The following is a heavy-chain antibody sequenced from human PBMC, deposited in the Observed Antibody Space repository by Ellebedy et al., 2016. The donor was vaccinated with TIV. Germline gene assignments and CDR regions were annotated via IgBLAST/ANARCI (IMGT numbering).Heavy chain of an antibody. D-gene: IGHD4-17*01. J-gene: IGHJ4*02. CDR2: IDPGDSDT. CDR1: GYSFSSYW. CDR3: AGGQYGDYVGYFHY. V-gene: IGHV5-51*01. Sequence: GESLKISCKGSGYSFSSYWIAWVRQMPGKGLEWLGIIDPGDSDTRYSPSFQGQVTISADKSISTAYLQWSSLKASDTAIYYCAGGQYGDYVGYFHYWGQGTPVTVSS.